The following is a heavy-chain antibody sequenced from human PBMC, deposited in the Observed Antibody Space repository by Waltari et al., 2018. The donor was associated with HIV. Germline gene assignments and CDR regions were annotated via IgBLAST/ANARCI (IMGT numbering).Heavy chain of an antibody. CDR3: ARDPIYCSSTSCYTHFDY. D-gene: IGHD2-2*02. V-gene: IGHV3-33*01. Sequence: VPLVESGGGVVQAGRSLRVSWEAPGFTLRMLGKKWVHQAPGKGLEWVAVIWYDGSNKYYADSVKGRFTISRDNSKNTLYLQMNSLRAEDTAVYYCARDPIYCSSTSCYTHFDYWGQGTLVTVSS. CDR2: IWYDGSNK. CDR1: GFTLRMLG. J-gene: IGHJ4*02.